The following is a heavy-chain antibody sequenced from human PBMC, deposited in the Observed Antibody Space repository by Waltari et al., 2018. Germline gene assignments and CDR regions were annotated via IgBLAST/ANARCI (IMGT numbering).Heavy chain of an antibody. D-gene: IGHD2-2*01. V-gene: IGHV3-23*01. CDR1: GFRFSSHA. CDR3: AKLPGKYQLLFYFDY. J-gene: IGHJ4*02. CDR2: MSGTGGST. Sequence: EVQLLESGGGLVQPGGSLRLSCAASGFRFSSHAMSWVRQAPGKGLEWVSGMSGTGGSTNYAASVEGRFTIARDNSKNALYLQMNRLRAEDTAVYYCAKLPGKYQLLFYFDYWGQGTLVTVSS.